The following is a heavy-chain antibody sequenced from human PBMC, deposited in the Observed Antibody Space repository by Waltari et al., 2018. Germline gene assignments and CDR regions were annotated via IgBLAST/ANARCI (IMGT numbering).Heavy chain of an antibody. CDR2: INHSGST. J-gene: IGHJ5*02. V-gene: IGHV4-34*01. CDR3: ARLWNIVVVTEDNWFDP. Sequence: QVQLQQWGAGLLKPSETLSLTCAVYGGSFSGYYWSWIRQPPGKGLEWIGEINHSGSTNYNPSLKRRVTISLDTSKNQFALKLSSVTAADTAVYYCARLWNIVVVTEDNWFDPWGQGTLVTVSS. D-gene: IGHD2-21*02. CDR1: GGSFSGYY.